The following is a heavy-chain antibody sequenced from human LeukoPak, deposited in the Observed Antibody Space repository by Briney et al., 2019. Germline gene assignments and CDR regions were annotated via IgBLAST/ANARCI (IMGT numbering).Heavy chain of an antibody. D-gene: IGHD3-16*02. Sequence: GESLKISCKSSGYSFTSYWIGWVRQMPGKGLEWMGMIYPGDSDTRYSPSFQGQVTISADKSINTAYLQWSSLNASDTAMYYCARHDVIGRTWCPFDYWGQGTLVTVSS. CDR2: IYPGDSDT. CDR3: ARHDVIGRTWCPFDY. CDR1: GYSFTSYW. V-gene: IGHV5-51*01. J-gene: IGHJ4*02.